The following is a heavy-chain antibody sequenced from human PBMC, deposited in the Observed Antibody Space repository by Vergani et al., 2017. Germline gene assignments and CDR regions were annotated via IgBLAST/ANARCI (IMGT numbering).Heavy chain of an antibody. Sequence: QVQLAESGGGRVQPGRSLRLSCAASGFSFSSHAIPWVRQAPGKGLEWVAVISNDGSKKYYADTVKGRFTISRDKSKNTLDLQMNSLIAQDTAVYYCAKACSVTSGSLQYNFYMDVWGKGTTVTVS. CDR3: AKACSVTSGSLQYNFYMDV. CDR1: GFSFSSHA. D-gene: IGHD3-10*01. J-gene: IGHJ6*03. CDR2: ISNDGSKK. V-gene: IGHV3-30*18.